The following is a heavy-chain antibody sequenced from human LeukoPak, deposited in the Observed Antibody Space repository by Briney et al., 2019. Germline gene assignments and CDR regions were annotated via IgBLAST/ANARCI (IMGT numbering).Heavy chain of an antibody. CDR1: GFTFSSYW. Sequence: GGSLRLSCAASGFTFSSYWMHWVRQAPGKGLEWVANIKQDGSEKYYVDSVKGRFTVSRDNAKNSLYLQMNSLRVEDTAVYYCARARFETTVTALIRKKNYYYYYMDVWGKGTTVTVSS. V-gene: IGHV3-7*01. CDR3: ARARFETTVTALIRKKNYYYYYMDV. CDR2: IKQDGSEK. D-gene: IGHD4-17*01. J-gene: IGHJ6*03.